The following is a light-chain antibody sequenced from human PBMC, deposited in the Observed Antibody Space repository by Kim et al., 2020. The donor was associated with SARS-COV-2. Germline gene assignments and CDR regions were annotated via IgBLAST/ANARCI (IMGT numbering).Light chain of an antibody. J-gene: IGLJ2*01. CDR3: QVWDNTSDQVV. CDR1: NVRSKS. Sequence: APGKTARIICGGENVRSKSVQWYRQTPGQGPGMVVSYDSDRPSGIPERFSGSNSGNTATLIIRRVEAGDEADYYCQVWDNTSDQVVFGGGTQLTVL. CDR2: YDS. V-gene: IGLV3-21*03.